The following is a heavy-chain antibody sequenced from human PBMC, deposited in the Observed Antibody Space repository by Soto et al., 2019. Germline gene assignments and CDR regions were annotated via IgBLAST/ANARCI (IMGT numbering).Heavy chain of an antibody. Sequence: SLRLSCAASGFTFSSYGMHWVRQAPGKGLEWVAVIWYDGSNKYYADSVKGRFTISRDNSKNTLYLQMNSLRAEDTAVYYCARPAYQLPYSSYYFDYWGQGTLVTVSS. D-gene: IGHD2-2*01. V-gene: IGHV3-33*01. CDR3: ARPAYQLPYSSYYFDY. CDR2: IWYDGSNK. CDR1: GFTFSSYG. J-gene: IGHJ4*02.